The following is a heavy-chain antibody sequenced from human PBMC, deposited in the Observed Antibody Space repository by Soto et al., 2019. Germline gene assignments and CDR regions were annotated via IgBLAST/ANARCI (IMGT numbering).Heavy chain of an antibody. CDR1: GFTVSSNY. V-gene: IGHV3-53*04. D-gene: IGHD5-18*01. CDR3: ARVGYSSWYYGMDV. Sequence: EVQLVESGGGLVQPGGSLRLSCAASGFTVSSNYMSWVRQAPGKGLEWVSVIYSGGSTYYADSVKGRFTISRHNSKNTLYLQMNGLRAEDTAVYYCARVGYSSWYYGMDVWGQGTTVTVSS. J-gene: IGHJ6*02. CDR2: IYSGGST.